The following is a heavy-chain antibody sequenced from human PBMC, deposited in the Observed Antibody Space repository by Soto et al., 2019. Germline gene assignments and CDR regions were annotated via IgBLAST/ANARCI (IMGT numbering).Heavy chain of an antibody. V-gene: IGHV1-69*13. CDR1: GGTFSSYA. Sequence: SVKVSCKXSGGTFSSYAISWVRQAPGQGLEWMGGIIPIFGTANYAQKFQGRVTITADESTSTAYMELSSLRSEDTAVYYCASPSSSSSRGYYYGMDVWGQGTTVTVSS. D-gene: IGHD6-6*01. CDR3: ASPSSSSSRGYYYGMDV. CDR2: IIPIFGTA. J-gene: IGHJ6*02.